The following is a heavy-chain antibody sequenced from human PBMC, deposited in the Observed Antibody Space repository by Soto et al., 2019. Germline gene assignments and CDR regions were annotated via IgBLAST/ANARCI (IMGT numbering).Heavy chain of an antibody. CDR1: GGTFNTYA. J-gene: IGHJ4*02. CDR3: AREVQVHTAAFVY. D-gene: IGHD3-10*01. CDR2: ISPMFGAA. Sequence: QVQLVQSGAEMKKPGSSVKVSCQSSGGTFNTYAMNWVRQAPGQGPEWMGDISPMFGAANYAPKFQGRVTITADESTGTSYMQLSSLTSEDTALYFCAREVQVHTAAFVYWSQGTLVTVSS. V-gene: IGHV1-69*19.